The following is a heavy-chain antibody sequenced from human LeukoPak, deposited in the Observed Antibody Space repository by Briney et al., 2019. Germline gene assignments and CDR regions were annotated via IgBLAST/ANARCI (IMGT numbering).Heavy chain of an antibody. D-gene: IGHD3-3*01. V-gene: IGHV4-61*02. CDR1: GGSISRGSYY. Sequence: PSQTLSLTCTVSGGSISRGSYYWSWIRQPAGKGLEWIGRIYTSGSTNYNPSLKSRVTISVDTSKNQFSLKLSSVTAADTAVYYCARGAYDFWSGDASGAFDIWGQGTMVTVSS. CDR2: IYTSGST. J-gene: IGHJ3*02. CDR3: ARGAYDFWSGDASGAFDI.